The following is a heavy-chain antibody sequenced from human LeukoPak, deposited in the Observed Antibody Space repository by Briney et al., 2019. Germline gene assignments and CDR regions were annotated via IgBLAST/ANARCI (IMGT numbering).Heavy chain of an antibody. CDR2: IYSTGST. V-gene: IGHV4-61*02. CDR3: ARQIASAGTAGFDF. Sequence: PSQTLSLTCTVSGGPITTAGYYWSWIRQPAGKGLEWIGRIYSTGSTNYNPSLKSRVTMSVDTSKNQFSLRLRSVTAADTAVYYCARQIASAGTAGFDFWGQGALVTVSS. CDR1: GGPITTAGYY. D-gene: IGHD6-13*01. J-gene: IGHJ4*02.